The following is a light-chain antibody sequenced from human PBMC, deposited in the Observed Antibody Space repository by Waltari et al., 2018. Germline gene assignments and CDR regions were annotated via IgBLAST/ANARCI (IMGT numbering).Light chain of an antibody. CDR3: QHYLRLPVT. CDR2: GIF. CDR1: QSVNRA. J-gene: IGKJ1*01. V-gene: IGKV3-20*01. Sequence: EIVLTQSPGTLSLSPGERATLSCKARQSVNRALARYQQKPGQAPRLLIYGIFDRAAGTPDRFSGSGSGTDFSLTISRLEPEDFAVYYCQHYLRLPVTFGQGTRVEVK.